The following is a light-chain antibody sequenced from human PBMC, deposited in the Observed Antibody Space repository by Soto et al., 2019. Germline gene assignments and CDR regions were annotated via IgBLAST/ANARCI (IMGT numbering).Light chain of an antibody. CDR3: QQYNSYAPWT. Sequence: DSQMTQAPRTLSGSVGDRVTITCRASQNISSLLAWYQQKPGKAPKLLIYKASTFKSGVPSRLSGSGSGTEFTLIISSLQHDDFATYSCQQYNSYAPWTFGQGTKVDIK. V-gene: IGKV1-5*03. CDR2: KAS. J-gene: IGKJ1*01. CDR1: QNISSL.